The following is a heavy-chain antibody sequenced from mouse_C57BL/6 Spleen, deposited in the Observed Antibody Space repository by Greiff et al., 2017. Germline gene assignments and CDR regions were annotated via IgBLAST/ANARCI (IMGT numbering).Heavy chain of an antibody. J-gene: IGHJ1*03. D-gene: IGHD1-1*01. V-gene: IGHV5-4*01. CDR3: ARECSRRLGYFDV. CDR2: ISDGGSYT. CDR1: GFTFSSYA. Sequence: VQLQQSGGGLVKPGGSLKLSCEASGFTFSSYAMSWVRQTPEKRLEWVATISDGGSYTYYPDNVKGRFTISRDNAKNNLYLQMSHLKSEDTAMYYCARECSRRLGYFDVWGTGTTVTVSS.